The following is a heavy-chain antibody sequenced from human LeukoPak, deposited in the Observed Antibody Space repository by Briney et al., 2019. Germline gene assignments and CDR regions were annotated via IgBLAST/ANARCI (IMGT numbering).Heavy chain of an antibody. V-gene: IGHV4-34*01. D-gene: IGHD6-6*01. CDR2: INHSGST. CDR3: ARDGSIAARTYYYYYYGMDV. J-gene: IGHJ6*02. CDR1: GRSFSGYY. Sequence: PSETLSLTCAVYGRSFSGYYWTWIRQPPGKGLEWIGEINHSGSTNYNPSLKSRVTISVDTSKNQFSLKLSSVTAADTAVYYCARDGSIAARTYYYYYYGMDVWGQGTTVTVSS.